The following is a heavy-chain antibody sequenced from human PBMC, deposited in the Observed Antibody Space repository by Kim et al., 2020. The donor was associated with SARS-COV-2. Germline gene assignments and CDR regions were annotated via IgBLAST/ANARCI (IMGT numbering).Heavy chain of an antibody. CDR2: ISWNSGSI. Sequence: GGSLRLSCAASGFTFDDYAMHWVRQAPGKGLEWVSGISWNSGSIGYADSVKGRFTISRDNAKNSLYLQMNSLRAEDTALYYCAKDMGLGGSYFHYYYYYGMDVWGQGTTVTVSS. J-gene: IGHJ6*02. CDR1: GFTFDDYA. V-gene: IGHV3-9*01. D-gene: IGHD1-26*01. CDR3: AKDMGLGGSYFHYYYYYGMDV.